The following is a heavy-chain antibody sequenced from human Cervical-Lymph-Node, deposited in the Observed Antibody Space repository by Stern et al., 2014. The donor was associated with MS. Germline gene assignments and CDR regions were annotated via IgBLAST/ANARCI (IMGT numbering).Heavy chain of an antibody. CDR3: ARGGDYDILTPIDY. D-gene: IGHD3-9*01. V-gene: IGHV1-8*01. CDR1: GYTFTSYD. CDR2: MNPNSGNT. Sequence: AQLVESGAEVKKPGASVKVSCKASGYTFTSYDFNWVRQATGPGLEWMGWMNPNSGNTGYAQKFQGRVTMTRNTSISTVYMELTSLRSEDTAVYYCARGGDYDILTPIDYWGQGTLVTVSS. J-gene: IGHJ4*02.